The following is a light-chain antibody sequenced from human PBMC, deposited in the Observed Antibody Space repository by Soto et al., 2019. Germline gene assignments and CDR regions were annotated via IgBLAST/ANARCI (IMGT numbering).Light chain of an antibody. CDR3: QQSFSNMVT. J-gene: IGKJ4*01. Sequence: IQVTQSPSSLSASVGDRVTITCRASQNINTNLNWYRQKSGKAPELLIFLASTLQTGVPSRFSGSGSGTNFSLTISGLQPDDFATYYCQQSFSNMVTFGGGTKVQI. V-gene: IGKV1-39*01. CDR1: QNINTN. CDR2: LAS.